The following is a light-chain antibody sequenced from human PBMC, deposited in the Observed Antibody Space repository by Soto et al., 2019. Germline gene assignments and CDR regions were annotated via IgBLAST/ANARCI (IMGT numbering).Light chain of an antibody. CDR2: RNN. CDR1: SSNIGSNY. J-gene: IGLJ1*01. V-gene: IGLV1-47*01. CDR3: AAWDDSLRGPGYV. Sequence: QSVLTQPPSASGTLGQRVTISCSGSSSNIGSNYVYWYQQLPGTAPKLLIYRNNQRPSGVPDRFSGSKSGTSASLAISGLRSEDEADYYCAAWDDSLRGPGYVFGTGTKVTVL.